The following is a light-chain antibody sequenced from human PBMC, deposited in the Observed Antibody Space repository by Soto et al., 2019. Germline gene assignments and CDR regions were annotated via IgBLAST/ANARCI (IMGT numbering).Light chain of an antibody. V-gene: IGKV3-20*01. CDR3: QKYGKLT. CDR2: GAS. J-gene: IGKJ3*01. Sequence: EIVLTQSPGTLSLSPGERATLSCRASQRVSSSYLAWYKQKPGQAPRLLIYGASSRPTGIPDRFIGSGYCTDFTLTISRLEPEDLAVYYCQKYGKLTYGHGNKEDIK. CDR1: QRVSSSY.